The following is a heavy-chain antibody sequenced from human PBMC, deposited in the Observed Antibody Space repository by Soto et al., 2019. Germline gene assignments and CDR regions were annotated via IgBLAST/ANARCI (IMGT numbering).Heavy chain of an antibody. CDR2: MNPNSGNT. J-gene: IGHJ4*02. D-gene: IGHD4-4*01. CDR3: GRTLYGNNVDS. V-gene: IGHV1-8*02. Sequence: GASVKVSCKASGYTFTSYAMHWVRQAPGQRLEWMGWMNPNSGNTGYAQKFQGRVTMTRNTSISTAYMELSSLRSEDTAVYYCGRTLYGNNVDSGGQETLVTVSS. CDR1: GYTFTSYA.